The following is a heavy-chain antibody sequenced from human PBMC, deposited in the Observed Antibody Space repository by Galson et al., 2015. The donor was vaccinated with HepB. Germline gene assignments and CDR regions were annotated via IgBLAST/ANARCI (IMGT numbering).Heavy chain of an antibody. CDR3: ATASSTSYQYYYYYYYMDV. CDR2: FDPEDGET. V-gene: IGHV1-24*01. Sequence: SVKVSCKVSGYTLTELSMHWVRQAPGNGLEWMGGFDPEDGETIYAQKFQGRVTMTEDTSTDTAYMELSSLRSEDTAVYYCATASSTSYQYYYYYYYMDVWGKGTTVTVSS. J-gene: IGHJ6*03. D-gene: IGHD2-2*01. CDR1: GYTLTELS.